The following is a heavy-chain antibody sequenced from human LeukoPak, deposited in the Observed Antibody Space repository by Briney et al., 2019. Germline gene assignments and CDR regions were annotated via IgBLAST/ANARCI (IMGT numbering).Heavy chain of an antibody. J-gene: IGHJ4*02. CDR3: ARIRSDYGDYDY. V-gene: IGHV2-70*11. CDR1: GFSLSTSGMW. D-gene: IGHD4-17*01. CDR2: IDWDDDK. Sequence: SGPALVKPTQTLTLTCTFSGFSLSTSGMWVSWIRQPPGKALEWLARIDWDDDKYYSTSLKTRLTISKDTSKNQVVLTMTNMDPVDTATYYCARIRSDYGDYDYWGQGTLVTVSS.